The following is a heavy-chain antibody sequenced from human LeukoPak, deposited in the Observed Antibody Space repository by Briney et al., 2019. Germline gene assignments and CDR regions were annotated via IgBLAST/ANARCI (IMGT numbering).Heavy chain of an antibody. D-gene: IGHD6-13*01. J-gene: IGHJ4*02. CDR2: INPNSGGT. Sequence: ASVKVSCKASGYAFTGYYMHWVRQAPGQGLEWMGWINPNSGGTNYAQKFQGRVTMTRDTSISTAYMELSRLRSDDTAVYYCARIHEQLTSLDYWGQGTLVTVSS. CDR3: ARIHEQLTSLDY. V-gene: IGHV1-2*02. CDR1: GYAFTGYY.